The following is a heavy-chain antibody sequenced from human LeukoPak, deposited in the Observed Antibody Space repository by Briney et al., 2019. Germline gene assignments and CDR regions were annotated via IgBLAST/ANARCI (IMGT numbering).Heavy chain of an antibody. V-gene: IGHV3-7*01. CDR3: AVVRERDIVVPKDWFDP. Sequence: GGSLRLSCAASGFTFSSYWMSWVRQAPGKGLEWVANIKQDGSEKYYVDSVKGRFTISRDNAKNSLYLQMNSLRAEDTAVYYCAVVRERDIVVPKDWFDPWGQGTLVTVSS. CDR2: IKQDGSEK. CDR1: GFTFSSYW. D-gene: IGHD2-2*01. J-gene: IGHJ5*02.